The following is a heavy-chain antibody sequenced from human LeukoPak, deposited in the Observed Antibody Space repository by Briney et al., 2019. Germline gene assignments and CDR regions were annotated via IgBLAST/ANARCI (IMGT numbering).Heavy chain of an antibody. V-gene: IGHV7-4-1*02. CDR2: INTNTGNP. CDR1: GYTFTSYA. CDR3: ARVGSGVAAAGKLDY. Sequence: ASVKVSCKASGYTFTSYAMNWVRQAPGQGLEWMGWINTNTGNPTYAQGFTGRFVFSLDTSVSTAYLQISSLKAEDTAVYYCARVGSGVAAAGKLDYWGQGTLVTVSS. J-gene: IGHJ4*02. D-gene: IGHD6-13*01.